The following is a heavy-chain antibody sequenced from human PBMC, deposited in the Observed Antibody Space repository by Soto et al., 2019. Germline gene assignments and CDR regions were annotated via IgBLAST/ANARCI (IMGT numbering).Heavy chain of an antibody. CDR2: TIPILGIA. CDR3: ASPDYGDYGGY. D-gene: IGHD4-17*01. J-gene: IGHJ4*02. Sequence: QVQLVQSGAEVKKPGSSVKVSCKASGGTFSSYTISWVRQAPGQGLEWMGRTIPILGIANYEQKFQGRVKITADKSTSTAYMELSSLRSEDTAVYYWASPDYGDYGGYWGQGTLVNVSS. CDR1: GGTFSSYT. V-gene: IGHV1-69*02.